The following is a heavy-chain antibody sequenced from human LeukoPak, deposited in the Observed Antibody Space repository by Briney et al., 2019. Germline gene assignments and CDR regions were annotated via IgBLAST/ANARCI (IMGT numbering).Heavy chain of an antibody. D-gene: IGHD3-9*01. CDR1: GGSFSGYY. CDR2: INHSGST. CDR3: ARGDYDILTAHDAFDI. J-gene: IGHJ3*02. V-gene: IGHV4-34*01. Sequence: SETLSLTCAVYGGSFSGYYWSWIRQPPGKGLEWIGEINHSGSTNYNPSLKSRVTISVDTSKNQFSLKLSSVTAADTAVYYCARGDYDILTAHDAFDIWGQGTVVTVSS.